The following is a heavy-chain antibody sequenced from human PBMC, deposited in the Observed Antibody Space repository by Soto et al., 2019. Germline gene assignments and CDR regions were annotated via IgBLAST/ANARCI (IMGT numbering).Heavy chain of an antibody. D-gene: IGHD2-2*01. CDR1: GFTFSSYG. CDR3: ANDADIVVGLASMAAYYFDY. J-gene: IGHJ4*02. V-gene: IGHV3-30*18. CDR2: ISYDGLNN. Sequence: QVQLVESGGGVVQPGRSLRLACAASGFTFSSYGMHWVRQAPGEGLEWVAVISYDGLNNYYADSVYGRFTISRDNSKNTLYLQMNRLGAEDTAVYSCANDADIVVGLASMAAYYFDYWGQGTLVTVSA.